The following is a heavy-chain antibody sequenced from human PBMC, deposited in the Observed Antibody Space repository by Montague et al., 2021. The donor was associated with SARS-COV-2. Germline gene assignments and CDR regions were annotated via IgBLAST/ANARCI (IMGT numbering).Heavy chain of an antibody. V-gene: IGHV3-30-3*01. CDR3: ARPRSGSYHGPFDY. CDR1: GFTFSSYA. J-gene: IGHJ4*02. CDR2: ISYDGSNK. Sequence: SLRLSWAASGFTFSSYAMHWVRQAPGKGLEWVAVISYDGSNKYYADSVKGRFTISRDNSKNTLYLQMNSLRAEDTAVYYCARPRSGSYHGPFDYWGQGTLVTVSS. D-gene: IGHD1-26*01.